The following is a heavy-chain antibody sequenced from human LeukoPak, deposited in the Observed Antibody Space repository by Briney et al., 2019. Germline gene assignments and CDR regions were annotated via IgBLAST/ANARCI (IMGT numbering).Heavy chain of an antibody. Sequence: ASVKVSCKASGYTFTGYYMHWVRQAPGQGLEWMGWINPNSGGTNYAQKFQGRVTMTRDTSISTAYMERSRLRSDDTAVYYCARVGMVRGVTPMDVWGKGTTVTVSS. CDR2: INPNSGGT. V-gene: IGHV1-2*02. CDR3: ARVGMVRGVTPMDV. J-gene: IGHJ6*03. D-gene: IGHD3-10*01. CDR1: GYTFTGYY.